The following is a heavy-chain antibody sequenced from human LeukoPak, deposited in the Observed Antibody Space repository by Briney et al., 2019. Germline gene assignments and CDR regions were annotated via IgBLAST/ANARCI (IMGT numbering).Heavy chain of an antibody. J-gene: IGHJ4*02. CDR3: ARGFGDTAMVDFDY. CDR1: GYSISCGYY. D-gene: IGHD5-18*01. Sequence: PSETLSLTCTVSGYSISCGYYWGWIRQPPGKGLEWIGSIYHSGSTYYNPSLKSRVTISVDTSKNQFSLKLSSVTAADTAVYYCARGFGDTAMVDFDYWGQGTLVTVSS. V-gene: IGHV4-38-2*02. CDR2: IYHSGST.